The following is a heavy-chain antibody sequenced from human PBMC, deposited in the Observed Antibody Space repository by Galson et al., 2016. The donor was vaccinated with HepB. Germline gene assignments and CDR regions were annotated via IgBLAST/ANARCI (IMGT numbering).Heavy chain of an antibody. J-gene: IGHJ5*02. D-gene: IGHD1-1*01. CDR3: ARDGTGSRNWFDP. CDR1: GFTFSNYA. Sequence: SLRLSCAASGFTFSNYAMSWVRQAPGKGLEWVSYISSRSSAIYYADSVKGRFTISRDNAKNSLNLQMNSLRDEDTAVYYCARDGTGSRNWFDPWGQGTLVTVSS. CDR2: ISSRSSAI. V-gene: IGHV3-48*02.